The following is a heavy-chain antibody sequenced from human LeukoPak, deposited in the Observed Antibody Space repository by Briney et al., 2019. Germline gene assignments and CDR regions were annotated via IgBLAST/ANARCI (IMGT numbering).Heavy chain of an antibody. D-gene: IGHD6-13*01. V-gene: IGHV3-7*01. CDR2: IKHDGSED. J-gene: IGHJ5*02. CDR1: GFNLSYYW. Sequence: GGSLRLSCAASGFNLSYYWMTWVRQAPGKGLEWVANIKHDGSEDNYVDSVKGRFTIFRDNGKNSVFLQIDSLRAEDTAVYYCTRDSCYMSSSWYNWFDPWGQGTLVTVAS. CDR3: TRDSCYMSSSWYNWFDP.